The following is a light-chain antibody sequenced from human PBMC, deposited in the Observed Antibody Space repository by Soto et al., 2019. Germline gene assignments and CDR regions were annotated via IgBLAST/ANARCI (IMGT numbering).Light chain of an antibody. CDR1: RGIGST. Sequence: EVVMTQSPATLSVSPGERATLSCRASRGIGSTLAWYQQKPGQTPRLLIYDTSTRATGVPARFIGSASGTEFTLTITSLQSEDFAIYYFQHYVTWPLAFGGGTRVETK. CDR3: QHYVTWPLA. CDR2: DTS. J-gene: IGKJ4*01. V-gene: IGKV3-15*01.